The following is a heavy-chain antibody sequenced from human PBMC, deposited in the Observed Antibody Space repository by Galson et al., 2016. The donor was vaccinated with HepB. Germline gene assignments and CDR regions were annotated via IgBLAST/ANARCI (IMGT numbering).Heavy chain of an antibody. D-gene: IGHD3-3*01. V-gene: IGHV3-30*18. CDR1: GFTFHNYI. CDR3: PDELRPPFGVIFISYNMDV. CDR2: ISYGGSNK. Sequence: SLRLSCAASGFTFHNYIFHWVRQAPGKGLEWVAVISYGGSNKYYADSVKGRFTISRDNSKNRLYLQMNSLGPEDTAVYFCPDELRPPFGVIFISYNMDVWGQGTTVTVSS. J-gene: IGHJ6*02.